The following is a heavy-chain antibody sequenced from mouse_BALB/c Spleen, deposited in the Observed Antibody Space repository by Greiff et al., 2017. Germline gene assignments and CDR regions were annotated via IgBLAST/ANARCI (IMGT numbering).Heavy chain of an antibody. V-gene: IGHV5-4*02. CDR3: ARDTLYYRYFAY. J-gene: IGHJ3*01. Sequence: EVKVVESGGGLVKPGGSLKLSCAASGFTFSDYYMYWVRQTPEKRLEWVATISDGGSYTYYPDSVKGRFTISRDNAKNNLYLQMSSLKSEDTAMYYCARDTLYYRYFAYWGQGTLVTVSA. CDR2: ISDGGSYT. D-gene: IGHD2-14*01. CDR1: GFTFSDYY.